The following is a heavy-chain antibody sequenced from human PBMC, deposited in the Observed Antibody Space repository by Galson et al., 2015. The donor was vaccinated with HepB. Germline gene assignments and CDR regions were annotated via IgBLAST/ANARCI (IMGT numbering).Heavy chain of an antibody. V-gene: IGHV3-33*01. J-gene: IGHJ4*02. CDR3: ARVGSGSYYGLFNY. Sequence: SLRLSCAASGFTFSSYGMHWVRQAPGKGLEWVAVIWYDGSNKYYADSVKGRFTISRDNSKNTLYLQMNSLRAEDTAVYYCARVGSGSYYGLFNYWGQGTLVTVSS. CDR2: IWYDGSNK. CDR1: GFTFSSYG. D-gene: IGHD1-26*01.